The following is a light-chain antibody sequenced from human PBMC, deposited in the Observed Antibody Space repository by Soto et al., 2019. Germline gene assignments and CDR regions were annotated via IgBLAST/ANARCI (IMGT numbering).Light chain of an antibody. V-gene: IGLV2-14*01. J-gene: IGLJ2*01. CDR3: SSYTSSSTPVV. CDR2: EVS. Sequence: QSALTQPASVSGSPGQSITISCTGTSSDAGGYNYVSWYQQHPGKAPKLMIYEVSNRPSGVSHRFSDSKSGNTSSLTISGLQAEDEADYYCSSYTSSSTPVVFGGGTKVTVL. CDR1: SSDAGGYNY.